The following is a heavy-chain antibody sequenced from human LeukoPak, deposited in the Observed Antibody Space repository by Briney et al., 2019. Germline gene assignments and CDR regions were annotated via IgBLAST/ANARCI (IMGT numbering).Heavy chain of an antibody. CDR1: GFTFSSYG. CDR3: AMSFGGYYYGSGRNFDY. J-gene: IGHJ4*02. CDR2: ISGSGGST. D-gene: IGHD3-10*01. Sequence: GGSLRLSCAASGFTFSSYGMCWVRQAPGKGLEWVSAISGSGGSTYYADSVEGRFTISRDNSKNTLYLQMNSLRAEDTAVYYCAMSFGGYYYGSGRNFDYWGQGTLVTVSS. V-gene: IGHV3-23*01.